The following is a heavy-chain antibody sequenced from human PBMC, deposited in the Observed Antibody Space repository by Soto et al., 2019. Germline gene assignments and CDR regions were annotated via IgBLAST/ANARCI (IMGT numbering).Heavy chain of an antibody. Sequence: GGSLRLSCAASGFTFDDYAMHWVRQAPGKGLEWVSGISWNSGSIGYADSVKGRFTISRDNAKNSLYLQMNSLRAEDTALYYCAKGSEGSYGGYYFDYWGQGTLVTVSS. CDR2: ISWNSGSI. CDR3: AKGSEGSYGGYYFDY. D-gene: IGHD3-16*01. V-gene: IGHV3-9*01. CDR1: GFTFDDYA. J-gene: IGHJ4*02.